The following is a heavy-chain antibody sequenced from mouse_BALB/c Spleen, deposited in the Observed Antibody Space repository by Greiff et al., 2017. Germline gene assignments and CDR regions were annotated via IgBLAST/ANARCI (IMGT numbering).Heavy chain of an antibody. CDR3: ARDHYYGYGYFDV. V-gene: IGHV3-2*02. CDR2: ISYSGST. CDR1: GYSITSDYA. D-gene: IGHD1-2*01. Sequence: VQLKESGPGLVKPSQSLSLTCTVTGYSITSDYAWNWIRQFPGNKLEWMGYISYSGSTSYNPSLKSRISITRDTSKNQFFLQLNSVTTEDTATYYCARDHYYGYGYFDVWGAGTTVTVSS. J-gene: IGHJ1*01.